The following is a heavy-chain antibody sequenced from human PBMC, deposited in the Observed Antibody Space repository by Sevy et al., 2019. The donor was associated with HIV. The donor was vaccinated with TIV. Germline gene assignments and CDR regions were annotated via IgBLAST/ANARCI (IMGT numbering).Heavy chain of an antibody. V-gene: IGHV3-7*01. CDR1: GFTFSSYW. CDR2: IKQDGSEK. D-gene: IGHD3-22*01. Sequence: GGSLRLSCAASGFTFSSYWMSWVRQAPGKGLEWVANIKQDGSEKYYVDSVKGRFTTSRDNAKNSLYLQMNSLRAEDTAVYYCARDLYDSSGYYYDYYYMDVWGKGTTVTVSS. CDR3: ARDLYDSSGYYYDYYYMDV. J-gene: IGHJ6*03.